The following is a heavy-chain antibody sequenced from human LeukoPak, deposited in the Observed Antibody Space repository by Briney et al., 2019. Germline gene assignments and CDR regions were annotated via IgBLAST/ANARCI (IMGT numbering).Heavy chain of an antibody. Sequence: ASVKVPCKTSGYTFTDYYVHWVRQAPGQGLEWMGWINPKNGGTTYAQKFQGRVTMTWDTSISTPYLQLSSLTSDDTAIYYCARDGGSAYVDFDYWGQGTLVTVSS. CDR2: INPKNGGT. D-gene: IGHD5-12*01. CDR3: ARDGGSAYVDFDY. J-gene: IGHJ4*02. V-gene: IGHV1-2*02. CDR1: GYTFTDYY.